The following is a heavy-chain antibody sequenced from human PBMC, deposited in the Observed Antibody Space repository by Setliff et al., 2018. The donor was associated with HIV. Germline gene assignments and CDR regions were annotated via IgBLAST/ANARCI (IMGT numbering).Heavy chain of an antibody. D-gene: IGHD3-22*01. J-gene: IGHJ5*02. CDR1: GGSISSYY. CDR3: ARQTYYYDNSCHNWFDP. V-gene: IGHV4-4*09. CDR2: INTSGTP. Sequence: PSETLSLTCTVSGGSISSYYWSWIRQPPGKGLEWIGYINTSGTPNYNPSLKSRVTISVDTSKNQFSLKLSSVTAADTAVYFCARQTYYYDNSCHNWFDPWGQGTLVTVSS.